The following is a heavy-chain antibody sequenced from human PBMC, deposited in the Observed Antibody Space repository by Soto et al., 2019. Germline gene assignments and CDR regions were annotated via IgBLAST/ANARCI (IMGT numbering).Heavy chain of an antibody. CDR3: AKEMWDYYDSCDSSFGH. V-gene: IGHV3-23*01. Sequence: PGGTLTLSCAASGFTISSNIYNWVRKRQGKGLVWVIASSGSGGNTYYEDSVKGRFTISIDNSKNKLFLKLNSLRAADTALYYCAKEMWDYYDSCDSSFGHWGQGTLVTVSS. D-gene: IGHD3-22*01. J-gene: IGHJ4*02. CDR2: SSGSGGNT. CDR1: GFTISSNI.